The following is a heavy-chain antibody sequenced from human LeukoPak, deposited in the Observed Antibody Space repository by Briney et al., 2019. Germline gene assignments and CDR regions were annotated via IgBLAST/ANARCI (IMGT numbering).Heavy chain of an antibody. J-gene: IGHJ4*02. CDR2: IYYSGST. Sequence: ASETLSLTCTVSGGSISSYYWSWIRQPPGKGLEWIGYIYYSGSTNYNPSLKSRVTISVDTSKNQFSLKLSSVTAADTAVYYCAQDDTIFGVVIPSHFNYWGQGALVTVSS. V-gene: IGHV4-59*01. CDR1: GGSISSYY. CDR3: AQDDTIFGVVIPSHFNY. D-gene: IGHD3-3*01.